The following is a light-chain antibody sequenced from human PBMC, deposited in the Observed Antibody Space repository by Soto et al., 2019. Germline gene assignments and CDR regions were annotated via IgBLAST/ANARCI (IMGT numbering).Light chain of an antibody. V-gene: IGLV2-11*01. CDR3: CSYAGSGIFVV. CDR1: SSDVGGYNC. J-gene: IGLJ3*02. CDR2: DVN. Sequence: QSALTQPRSVSGSPGQSVTISCIGTSSDVGGYNCVSWFRKYPGEAPKLIIYDVNKRPSGVPDRFSGSRSGSTASLTISGFQADDEAEYYCCSYAGSGIFVVFGEGTKLTVL.